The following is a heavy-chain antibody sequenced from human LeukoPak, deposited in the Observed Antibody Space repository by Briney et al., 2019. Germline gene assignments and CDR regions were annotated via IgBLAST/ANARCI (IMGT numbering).Heavy chain of an antibody. CDR2: IYSGGST. Sequence: GGSLRLSCAASGFTFDDYAMHWVRQAPGKGLEWVSVIYSGGSTYYADSVKGRFTISRDNSKNTLYLQMNSLRAEDTAVYYCARDLWFGDVGMDVWGQGTTVTVSS. CDR3: ARDLWFGDVGMDV. J-gene: IGHJ6*02. D-gene: IGHD3-10*01. V-gene: IGHV3-53*01. CDR1: GFTFDDYA.